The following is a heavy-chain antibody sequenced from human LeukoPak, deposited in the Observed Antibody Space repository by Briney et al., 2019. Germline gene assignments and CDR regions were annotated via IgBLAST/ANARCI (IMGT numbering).Heavy chain of an antibody. CDR3: ARRDSSGWSVFDY. CDR1: GYTFTAYW. D-gene: IGHD6-19*01. V-gene: IGHV5-51*01. J-gene: IGHJ4*02. Sequence: GESLKISCKGSGYTFTAYWIAWVRQMPGKGLEWMGIIYPRDSDTRYSPSFQGQVTISADKSISTAYLQWSSLKASDTAMYYCARRDSSGWSVFDYWGQGTLVTVSS. CDR2: IYPRDSDT.